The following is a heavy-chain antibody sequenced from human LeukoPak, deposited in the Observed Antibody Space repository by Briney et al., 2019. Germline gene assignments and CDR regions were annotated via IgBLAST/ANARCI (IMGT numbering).Heavy chain of an antibody. Sequence: PGGSLRLSCEGSGFPFSSYDMNGLREAPGGGLEWVSQIDSGGITIYYADSVKGRFTISRDNAKNSIYLQMDSLRVEDTAIYYCARDSVGDLLDYWGQGTPVTVSS. CDR3: ARDSVGDLLDY. V-gene: IGHV3-48*03. J-gene: IGHJ4*02. D-gene: IGHD4-17*01. CDR1: GFPFSSYD. CDR2: IDSGGITI.